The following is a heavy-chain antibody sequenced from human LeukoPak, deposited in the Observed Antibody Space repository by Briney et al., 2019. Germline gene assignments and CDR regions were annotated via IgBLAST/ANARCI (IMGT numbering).Heavy chain of an antibody. CDR3: AKTLGKWEPMGGYWFDP. Sequence: GGSLRLSCAASGFTFSSYSMNWVRQAPGKGLVWVSRINGDGSSTRNADSVKGRFTISRDNAKNALYLQMNSLRAEDTAVYYCAKTLGKWEPMGGYWFDPWGQGTLVTVSS. V-gene: IGHV3-74*01. J-gene: IGHJ5*02. CDR2: INGDGSST. CDR1: GFTFSSYS. D-gene: IGHD1-26*01.